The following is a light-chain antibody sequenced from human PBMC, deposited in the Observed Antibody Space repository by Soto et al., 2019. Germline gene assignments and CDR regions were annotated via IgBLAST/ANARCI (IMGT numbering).Light chain of an antibody. CDR3: ATWDDSLNVVV. CDR1: NSNIGSNT. CDR2: KDS. J-gene: IGLJ2*01. Sequence: QSVLTQPPSASGTPGQRVTISCSGSNSNIGSNTVHWYQHLSGTAPKLLIYKDSQRPSGIPDRVSASKSGTSASLAISGLQSEDEGEYYCATWDDSLNVVVFGGGTKLTVL. V-gene: IGLV1-44*01.